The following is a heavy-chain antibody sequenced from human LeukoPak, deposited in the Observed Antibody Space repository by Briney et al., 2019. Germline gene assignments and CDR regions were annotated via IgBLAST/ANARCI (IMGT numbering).Heavy chain of an antibody. CDR1: GFGFSNHW. CDR3: ARDRGYSNFDY. Sequence: GGSLRLSCAASGFGFSNHWMSWVRQAPGKGLELVDNMNEDGSEKNYVDSVKGRFTISRDNAQDSLYLQMNSLRAEDTAVYYCARDRGYSNFDYWGQGTLLTVSS. J-gene: IGHJ4*02. D-gene: IGHD4-11*01. V-gene: IGHV3-7*01. CDR2: MNEDGSEK.